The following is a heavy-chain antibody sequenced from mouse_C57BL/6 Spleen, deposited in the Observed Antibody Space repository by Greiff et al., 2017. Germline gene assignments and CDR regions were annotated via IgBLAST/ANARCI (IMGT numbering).Heavy chain of an antibody. CDR1: GFNIKNTY. CDR3: ARLFATVVAPSWYFDV. CDR2: IDPANGNI. D-gene: IGHD1-1*01. V-gene: IGHV14-3*01. Sequence: VQLQQSVAELVRPGASVKLSCTASGFNIKNTYMHWVKQTPEQGLEWIGRIDPANGNIKYAPKFQGRATITADTSSNTAYLQLSSLTSDDTAVYYWARLFATVVAPSWYFDVWGTGTTVTVSS. J-gene: IGHJ1*03.